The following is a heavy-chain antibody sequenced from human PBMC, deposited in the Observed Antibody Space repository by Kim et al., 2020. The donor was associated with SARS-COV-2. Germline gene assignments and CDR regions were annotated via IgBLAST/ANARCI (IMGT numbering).Heavy chain of an antibody. D-gene: IGHD3-3*01. CDR1: GGFISSYY. J-gene: IGHJ5*02. CDR3: ARSDGYNFWYNPVSGSGFDP. Sequence: SETLSLTCTVSGGFISSYYWSWIRQPPGKGLEWIGYIYYSGSTNYNPSLKSRVTISVDTSKNQFSLKLSSVTAADTAVYYCARSDGYNFWYNPVSGSGFDPWGQGTLVTVSS. CDR2: IYYSGST. V-gene: IGHV4-59*13.